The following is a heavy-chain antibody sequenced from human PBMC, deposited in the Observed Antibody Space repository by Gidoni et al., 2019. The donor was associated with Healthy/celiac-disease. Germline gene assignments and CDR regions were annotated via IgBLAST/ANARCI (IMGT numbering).Heavy chain of an antibody. D-gene: IGHD6-19*01. J-gene: IGHJ2*01. CDR2: TYYRSQWYN. Sequence: QVQLQQSGPGLVKHSQTLSLTFPISGDSVSRNSAAWHWIRQSPSRGLEWLGRTYYRSQWYNDYAVSVKSRITINPDTVKNQFSLQLNSVTPEDTAVYYCARAGGGYSSGWYLSWYFDLWGRGTLFTVSS. V-gene: IGHV6-1*01. CDR3: ARAGGGYSSGWYLSWYFDL. CDR1: GDSVSRNSAA.